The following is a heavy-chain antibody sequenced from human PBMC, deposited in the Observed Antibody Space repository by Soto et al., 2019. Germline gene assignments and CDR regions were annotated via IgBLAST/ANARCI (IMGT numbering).Heavy chain of an antibody. CDR2: ISSSSRDI. D-gene: IGHD3-16*01. V-gene: IGHV3-21*01. CDR1: GFIFSTYT. J-gene: IGHJ6*02. CDR3: ARGSWGGDGIDV. Sequence: LRLSCAASGFIFSTYTINWVRQAPGKGLEWVASISSSSRDIFYADSVKARFTISRDNANSSVDLQMNSLRVGDTAIYYCARGSWGGDGIDVWGQGTTVTVSS.